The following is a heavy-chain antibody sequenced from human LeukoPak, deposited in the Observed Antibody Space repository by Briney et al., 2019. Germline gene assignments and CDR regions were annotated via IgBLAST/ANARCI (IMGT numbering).Heavy chain of an antibody. D-gene: IGHD3-22*01. V-gene: IGHV3-23*01. CDR2: ISGTGGST. CDR1: GFTFSSYA. Sequence: PGGSLRLSCAASGFTFSSYAMTWVRQAPGKGLEWVSAISGTGGSTYYADSVKGRFTISRDNSKNTLYVQMNSLRAEDTAVYYCAKPNSAWLLEGIDYWGQGTLVTVSS. J-gene: IGHJ4*02. CDR3: AKPNSAWLLEGIDY.